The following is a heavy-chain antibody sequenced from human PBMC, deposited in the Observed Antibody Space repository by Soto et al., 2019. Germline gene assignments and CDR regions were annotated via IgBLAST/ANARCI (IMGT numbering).Heavy chain of an antibody. CDR1: GCTFSSYA. CDR2: ISGSGGST. D-gene: IGHD6-13*01. Sequence: GGSLRLSYAASGCTFSSYAVSWVRQAQGKGLEWVSAISGSGGSTYYADSVKGRFTISRDNSKNTLYLQMNSLRTEDTAVYYCAKLGGIAAAGSYWDYYGMDVWGQGTTVTVSS. J-gene: IGHJ6*02. V-gene: IGHV3-23*01. CDR3: AKLGGIAAAGSYWDYYGMDV.